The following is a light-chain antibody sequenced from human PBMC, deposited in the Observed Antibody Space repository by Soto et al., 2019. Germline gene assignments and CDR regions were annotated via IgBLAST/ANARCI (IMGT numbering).Light chain of an antibody. CDR1: SSDVGTYNL. J-gene: IGLJ1*01. CDR2: EGT. CDR3: CSYAGSSTSYV. Sequence: QSALTQPASVSGSPGQSITISCTGTSSDVGTYNLVSWYQQHPGKAPKLMIYEGTKRPSGVSNRFSGSKSGYTASLTTSGLQAEDEADYYCCSYAGSSTSYVFGTGTKLTVL. V-gene: IGLV2-23*01.